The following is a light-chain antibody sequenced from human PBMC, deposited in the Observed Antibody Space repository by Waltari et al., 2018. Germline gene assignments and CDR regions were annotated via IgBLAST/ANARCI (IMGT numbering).Light chain of an antibody. Sequence: QSVLTQPPSASGTPGQRVTIPCSGRSSHIGSNTVNWYQQPPGTAPKLLIYSNNQRPSGVPDRFSGSKSGTSASLAISGLQSEDEADYYCAAWDDSLNGRVFGGGTKLTVL. V-gene: IGLV1-44*01. J-gene: IGLJ2*01. CDR2: SNN. CDR3: AAWDDSLNGRV. CDR1: SSHIGSNT.